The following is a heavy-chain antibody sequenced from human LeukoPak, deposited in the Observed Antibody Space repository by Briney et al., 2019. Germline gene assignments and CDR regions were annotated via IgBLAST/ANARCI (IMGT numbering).Heavy chain of an antibody. V-gene: IGHV4-61*01. J-gene: IGHJ6*04. CDR1: GGSVSSGSYY. Sequence: SETLSLTCTVSGGSVSSGSYYWRWIRQPQGKGLEWIVYIYYSGSTNYNPSLKSRITISVHTSKNQFSLKLSSVTAADTAVYYCAMRGYCSSTSCSDYGRMDVWGKGTTVTVSS. D-gene: IGHD2-2*01. CDR2: IYYSGST. CDR3: AMRGYCSSTSCSDYGRMDV.